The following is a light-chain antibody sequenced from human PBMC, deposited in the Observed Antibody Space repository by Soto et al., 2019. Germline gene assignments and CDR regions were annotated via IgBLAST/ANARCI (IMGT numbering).Light chain of an antibody. CDR1: SSDIGHYIH. CDR2: DVS. CDR3: SSSTNTGTWV. V-gene: IGLV2-14*01. Sequence: QSALTQPASVSGSPGQSITISCTGTSSDIGHYIHVSWLQQHPGKAPKSMIYDVSNRSPGVSNRYSVSKSGNTASLTISGLQDEDDAYYYCSSSTNTGTWVFGGGTKLTVL. J-gene: IGLJ3*02.